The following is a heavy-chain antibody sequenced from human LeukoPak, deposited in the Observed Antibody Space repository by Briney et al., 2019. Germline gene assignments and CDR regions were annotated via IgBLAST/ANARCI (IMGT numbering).Heavy chain of an antibody. CDR1: GYTFTSYG. CDR3: ARKVIVAAREPYFDS. V-gene: IGHV1-18*01. Sequence: ASVKVSCKASGYTFTSYGISWVRQAPGQGLEWMGWISAYNGNTNYAQKLQGRVTMTTDTSTSTAYMELRSLRSDDTAVYYCARKVIVAAREPYFDSWGQGTLVTVSS. D-gene: IGHD2-15*01. J-gene: IGHJ4*02. CDR2: ISAYNGNT.